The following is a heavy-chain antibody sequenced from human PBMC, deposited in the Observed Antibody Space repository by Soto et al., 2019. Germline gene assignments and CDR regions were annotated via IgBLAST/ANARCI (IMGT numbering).Heavy chain of an antibody. V-gene: IGHV3-21*01. D-gene: IGHD2-2*01. CDR2: VSKSDYT. CDR1: GFNFNNYG. Sequence: GGSLRLSCAVSGFNFNNYGINWVRQAPGKGLEWVSSVSKSDYTYYSDSVKGRFTISRDNAKDSVSLQMNTLRAEDTAVYYCAREDSIIIPAVSDFWGQGTLVTVSS. CDR3: AREDSIIIPAVSDF. J-gene: IGHJ4*02.